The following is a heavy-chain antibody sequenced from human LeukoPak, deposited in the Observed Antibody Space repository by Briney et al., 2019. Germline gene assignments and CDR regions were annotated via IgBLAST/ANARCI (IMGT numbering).Heavy chain of an antibody. CDR1: GYTFTSYD. CDR3: ARGYDYLYAEYFQH. V-gene: IGHV1-8*01. D-gene: IGHD4-11*01. Sequence: ASVKVSCKAFGYTFTSYDINWVRQATGQGLEWMGWMNPNSGNTGYAQQFQGRVTMTRNTSIGTAYMELSSLRSEDTAVYYCARGYDYLYAEYFQHWGQGTLVTVSS. CDR2: MNPNSGNT. J-gene: IGHJ1*01.